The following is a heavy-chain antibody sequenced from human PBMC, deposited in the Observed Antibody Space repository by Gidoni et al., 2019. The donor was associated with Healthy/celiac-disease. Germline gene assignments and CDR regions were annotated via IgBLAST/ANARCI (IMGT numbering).Heavy chain of an antibody. Sequence: QVQLQESGPGLVKPSETLSLTCTVSGCSIRSYYWSWIRQPPGKGLEWIGYIYYSGSTNYNPSLKSRVTISVDTSKNQFSLKLSSVTAADTAVYYCARDGGYIVGALDAFDIWGQGTMVTVSS. J-gene: IGHJ3*02. V-gene: IGHV4-59*01. CDR2: IYYSGST. CDR1: GCSIRSYY. D-gene: IGHD1-26*01. CDR3: ARDGGYIVGALDAFDI.